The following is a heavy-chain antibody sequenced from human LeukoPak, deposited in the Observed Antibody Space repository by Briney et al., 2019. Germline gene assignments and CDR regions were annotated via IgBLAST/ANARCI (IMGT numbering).Heavy chain of an antibody. CDR1: GGSFSGYY. CDR3: AREVDAAAAYNWFDP. CDR2: INHSGST. D-gene: IGHD2-2*01. J-gene: IGHJ5*02. V-gene: IGHV4-34*01. Sequence: PSETLSLTCAVYGGSFSGYYWSWIRQPPGKGLEWIGEINHSGSTNYNPSLKSRVTISVDTSKNQFSLKLSSVTAADTAVYCCAREVDAAAAYNWFDPWGQGTLVTVSS.